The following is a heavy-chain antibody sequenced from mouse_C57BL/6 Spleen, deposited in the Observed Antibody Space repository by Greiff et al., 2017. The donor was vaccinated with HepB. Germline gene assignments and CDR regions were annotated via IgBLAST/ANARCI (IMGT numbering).Heavy chain of an antibody. D-gene: IGHD3-1*01. CDR3: AGLIGRSYYAMDY. V-gene: IGHV1-82*01. J-gene: IGHJ4*01. Sequence: QVQLKQSGPELVKPGASVKISCKASGYAFSSSWMNWVKQRPGKGLEWIGRIYPGDGDTNYNGKFKGKATLTADKSSSTAYMQLSSLTSEDSAVYFCAGLIGRSYYAMDYWGQGTSVTVSS. CDR1: GYAFSSSW. CDR2: IYPGDGDT.